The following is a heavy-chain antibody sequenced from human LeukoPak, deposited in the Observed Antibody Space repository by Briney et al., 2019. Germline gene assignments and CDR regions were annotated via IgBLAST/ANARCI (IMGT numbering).Heavy chain of an antibody. CDR1: GFTLNSYA. V-gene: IGHV3-30*04. D-gene: IGHD6-19*01. CDR3: ARDTKAQQWLVTLDY. Sequence: GRSLRLSCAASGFTLNSYAIHWVRQAPGKGLEWVAVISYDGSNKYYADSVKGRFTISRDNSKNTLHLQMNSLRPEDTALYYCARDTKAQQWLVTLDYWGQGTLVTVSS. CDR2: ISYDGSNK. J-gene: IGHJ4*02.